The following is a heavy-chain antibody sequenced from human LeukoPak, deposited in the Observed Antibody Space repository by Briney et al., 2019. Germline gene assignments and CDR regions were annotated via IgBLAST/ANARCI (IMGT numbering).Heavy chain of an antibody. CDR1: GFTVSRNY. D-gene: IGHD2-15*01. CDR3: ATGGYCSGGSCYGFDY. Sequence: GGSLRLSCAASGFTVSRNYMSWVRQAPGKGLEWVSVTYNGDSTYYADSVKGRFTISRDNSKNTLYLQMHSLRAEDTAVYYCATGGYCSGGSCYGFDYWGQGTLVTVSS. J-gene: IGHJ4*02. V-gene: IGHV3-66*01. CDR2: TYNGDST.